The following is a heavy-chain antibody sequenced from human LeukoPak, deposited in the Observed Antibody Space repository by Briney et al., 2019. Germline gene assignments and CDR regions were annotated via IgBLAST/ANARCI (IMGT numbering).Heavy chain of an antibody. CDR3: VRAPYYYDSSGYYPYYYYMDV. Sequence: SVKVSCKASGGTFSSYAISWVRQAPGQGLEWMGGIIPIFGTANYAQKFQGRVTITADESTSTAYMELSSLRSEDTAVYYCVRAPYYYDSSGYYPYYYYMDVWGKGTTVTISS. CDR2: IIPIFGTA. D-gene: IGHD3-22*01. V-gene: IGHV1-69*01. CDR1: GGTFSSYA. J-gene: IGHJ6*03.